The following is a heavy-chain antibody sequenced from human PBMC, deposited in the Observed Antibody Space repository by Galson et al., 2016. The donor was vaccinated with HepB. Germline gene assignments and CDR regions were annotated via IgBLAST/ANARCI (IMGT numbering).Heavy chain of an antibody. V-gene: IGHV2-5*01. CDR2: IYWNDDK. Sequence: PALVNPTQPLTLTCTFSGLSLSSSGVGVGWIRQYPGTALEWLALIYWNDDKRYSPSLKSRLTITKDTSKNQVVLTLTNMDPVDTATYYCAHRRTSADNGSWKDHYFDYWGQGTLVTVAS. D-gene: IGHD3-10*01. J-gene: IGHJ4*02. CDR1: GLSLSSSGVG. CDR3: AHRRTSADNGSWKDHYFDY.